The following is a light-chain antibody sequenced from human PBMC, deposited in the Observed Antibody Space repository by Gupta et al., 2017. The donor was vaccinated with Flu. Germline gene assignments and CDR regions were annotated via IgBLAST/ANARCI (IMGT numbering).Light chain of an antibody. CDR3: QQFDNPPFS. V-gene: IGKV1-33*01. Sequence: DIQMTQSPSSLSASVGDRVTITCQASQDITNYLKWYQQKPGKAPKLLIYAASNLETGVPPRFSGSGSGTDFTFTISSLQPEDFATYYCQQFDNPPFSFGHGTKVDIK. CDR1: QDITNY. J-gene: IGKJ3*01. CDR2: AAS.